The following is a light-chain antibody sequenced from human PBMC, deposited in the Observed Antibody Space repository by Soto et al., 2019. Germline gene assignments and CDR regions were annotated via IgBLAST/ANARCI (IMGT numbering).Light chain of an antibody. CDR2: KAS. CDR3: HQYNTYSRT. CDR1: QSISSW. J-gene: IGKJ1*01. V-gene: IGKV1-5*03. Sequence: DLQMTQSPSTLPASVGARVTITCRASQSISSWLAWYQQKPGKAPNLLIYKASSLQGGAPSRFSGSGSGTDFTLTISSLQPDDFATYYCHQYNTYSRTFGQGTKV.